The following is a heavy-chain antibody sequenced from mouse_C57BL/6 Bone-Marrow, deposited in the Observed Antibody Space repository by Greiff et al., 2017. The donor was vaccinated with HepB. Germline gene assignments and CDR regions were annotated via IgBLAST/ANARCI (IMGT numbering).Heavy chain of an antibody. J-gene: IGHJ3*01. Sequence: QVKLQQSGAELVRPGTSVKLSCKASGYTFTSYWMHWVKQRPGQGLEWIGVIDPSDSYTNYNQKFKGKATLTVDTSSSTAYMQLSSLTSEDSAVYYCARQLRRRAEFAYWGQGTLVTVSA. CDR3: ARQLRRRAEFAY. CDR1: GYTFTSYW. V-gene: IGHV1-59*01. CDR2: IDPSDSYT. D-gene: IGHD3-2*02.